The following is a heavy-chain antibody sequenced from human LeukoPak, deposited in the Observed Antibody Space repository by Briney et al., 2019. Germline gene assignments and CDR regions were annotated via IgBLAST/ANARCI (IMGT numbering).Heavy chain of an antibody. J-gene: IGHJ4*02. D-gene: IGHD6-13*01. V-gene: IGHV3-48*03. CDR2: ISSTGSTI. CDR3: ATLRRQLVDY. CDR1: GFTFSSYE. Sequence: PGGSLRLSCAASGFTFSSYEMNWVRQAPGKGLEWVPCISSTGSTIYSADSVKGRFTISRDNAKNSLYLHMNSLRADDTAVYYCATLRRQLVDYWGQGTLVTVSS.